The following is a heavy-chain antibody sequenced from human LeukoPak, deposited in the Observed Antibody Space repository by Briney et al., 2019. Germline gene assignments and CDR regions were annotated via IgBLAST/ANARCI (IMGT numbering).Heavy chain of an antibody. V-gene: IGHV3-9*01. CDR1: GFTFDDYA. D-gene: IGHD3-22*01. J-gene: IGHJ4*02. Sequence: PGGSLRLPCAASGFTFDDYAMPWVRQAPGEGLEWVSGISWNSGSIGYADSVKGRFTISRDNAKNSLYLQMNSLRAEDTALYYCAKATSAYYYDSSGYPDYWGQGTLVTVSS. CDR3: AKATSAYYYDSSGYPDY. CDR2: ISWNSGSI.